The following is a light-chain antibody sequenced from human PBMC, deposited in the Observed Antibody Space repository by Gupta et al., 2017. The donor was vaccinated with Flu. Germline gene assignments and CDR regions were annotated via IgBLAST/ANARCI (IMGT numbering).Light chain of an antibody. CDR2: GAT. V-gene: IGKV3-15*01. Sequence: EIVMTQSPATLSVSPGERATLSCWASQNVASSLNWYQQKPGQPPRLLFYGATSRANGISARFSGSGSGKEFTLTIDSLQSEDSAFYYCQQFEIWPWTFGQGTKVEIK. CDR3: QQFEIWPWT. J-gene: IGKJ1*01. CDR1: QNVASS.